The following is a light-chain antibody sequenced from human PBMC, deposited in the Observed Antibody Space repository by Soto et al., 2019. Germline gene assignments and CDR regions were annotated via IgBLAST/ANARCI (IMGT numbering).Light chain of an antibody. V-gene: IGKV3-20*01. CDR1: QSVSSSY. CDR2: GAS. J-gene: IGKJ4*01. Sequence: EIVLTQSPGTLSLSPGERATLSCRASQSVSSSYLAWYQQKPGQPPRLLIYGASSRATGIPDRFSGSGSGTDFTLTISSLQPEDFATYYCQQHYNYPLSFGGGTKVEIK. CDR3: QQHYNYPLS.